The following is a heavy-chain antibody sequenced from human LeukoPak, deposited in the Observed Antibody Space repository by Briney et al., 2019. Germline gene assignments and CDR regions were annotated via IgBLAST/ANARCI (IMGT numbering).Heavy chain of an antibody. V-gene: IGHV3-7*01. CDR2: RKQAESEQ. CDR3: ARDLQLWTIRDTRGGAQVGY. Sequence: PGLALTLSCAASGFSVSSYWMSWVRQAPGKELEGVANRKQAESEQYHVDVVKGRFTISRDNAKNTLYLQINSLRAEDTAVDYCARDLQLWTIRDTRGGAQVGYWGQGTLVTVSP. D-gene: IGHD5-18*01. CDR1: GFSVSSYW. J-gene: IGHJ4*02.